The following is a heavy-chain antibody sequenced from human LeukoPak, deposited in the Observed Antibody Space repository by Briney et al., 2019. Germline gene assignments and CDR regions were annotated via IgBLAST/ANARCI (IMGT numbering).Heavy chain of an antibody. CDR2: ISYDGSNK. CDR3: ARPVVAATPSDY. D-gene: IGHD2-15*01. J-gene: IGHJ4*02. Sequence: AGGSLRLSCAASGFTFSSYAMHWVRQAPGKGLEWVAVISYDGSNKYYADSVKGRFTISRDNPKNTLYLQMNSLRAEDTAVYYCARPVVAATPSDYWGQGTLVTVSS. CDR1: GFTFSSYA. V-gene: IGHV3-30-3*01.